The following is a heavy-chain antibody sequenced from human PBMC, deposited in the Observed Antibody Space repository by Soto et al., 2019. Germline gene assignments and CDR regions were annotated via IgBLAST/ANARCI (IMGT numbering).Heavy chain of an antibody. J-gene: IGHJ6*02. CDR1: GFTFSSYG. Sequence: GGSLRLSCAASGFTFSSYGMHWVRQAPGKGLEWVAVISYDGSNKYYADSVKGRFTISRDNSKNTLYLQMNSLRAEDTAVYYCATYETTVAPYYYYHGLDVCGQGTTVTVSS. CDR2: ISYDGSNK. V-gene: IGHV3-30*03. D-gene: IGHD4-17*01. CDR3: ATYETTVAPYYYYHGLDV.